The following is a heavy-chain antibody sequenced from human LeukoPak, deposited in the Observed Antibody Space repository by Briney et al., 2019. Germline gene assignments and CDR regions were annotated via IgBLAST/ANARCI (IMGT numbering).Heavy chain of an antibody. D-gene: IGHD1-1*01. CDR3: AQDLAYIRFGN. CDR2: ISPSGDIT. CDR1: GFTFSSYA. Sequence: GGSLRLSCAASGFTFSSYAMSWVRQAPGKGLEWVSGISPSGDITYYADSVKGRFTISRDNSKNRVYLQMDSLRFEDAAVYYCAQDLAYIRFGNWGQGTLVTVSS. V-gene: IGHV3-23*01. J-gene: IGHJ4*02.